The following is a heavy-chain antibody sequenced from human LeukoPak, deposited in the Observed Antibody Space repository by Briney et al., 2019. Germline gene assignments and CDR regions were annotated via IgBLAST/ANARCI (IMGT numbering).Heavy chain of an antibody. D-gene: IGHD5-24*01. CDR3: ARERDGYNYGVDY. V-gene: IGHV1-69*05. Sequence: SVKVSFKACVGTFSSYAISWVRQAPGQGLEWMGRIIPIFGTANYAQKFQGRVTINTDESTSAAYMELSSLRSEDTAVYYCARERDGYNYGVDYWGQGTLVTVSS. CDR1: VGTFSSYA. CDR2: IIPIFGTA. J-gene: IGHJ4*02.